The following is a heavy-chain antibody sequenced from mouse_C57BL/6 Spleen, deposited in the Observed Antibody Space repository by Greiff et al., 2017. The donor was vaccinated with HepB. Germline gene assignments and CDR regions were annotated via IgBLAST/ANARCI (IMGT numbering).Heavy chain of an antibody. CDR2: IWSGGRT. CDR3: ARKGDYYGSSYYAMDY. Sequence: QVQLKESGPGLVQPSQSLSITCTVSGFSLTSYGVHWVRQSPGKGLEWLGVIWSGGRTDYNAAFISRLSISKDNSKSQVFFKMNSLQAYDTAIYYCARKGDYYGSSYYAMDYWGQGTSVTVSS. J-gene: IGHJ4*01. D-gene: IGHD1-1*01. CDR1: GFSLTSYG. V-gene: IGHV2-2*01.